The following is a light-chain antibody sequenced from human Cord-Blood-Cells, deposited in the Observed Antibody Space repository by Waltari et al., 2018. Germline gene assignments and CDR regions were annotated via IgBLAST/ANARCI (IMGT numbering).Light chain of an antibody. CDR3: SSYTSSSTLV. CDR2: DVS. Sequence: SPLTQPPSVSGSPGPSITISCTGTSSDVGGYNYVTWYQQHPGKAPKLMIYDVSNRPSGVSNRFSGSKSGNTASLTISGLQAEDEADYYCSSYTSSSTLVFGGGTKLTVL. CDR1: SSDVGGYNY. V-gene: IGLV2-14*01. J-gene: IGLJ3*02.